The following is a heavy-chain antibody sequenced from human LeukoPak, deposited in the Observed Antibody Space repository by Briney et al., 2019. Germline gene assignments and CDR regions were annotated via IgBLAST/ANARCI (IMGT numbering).Heavy chain of an antibody. Sequence: SETLSLTCTVSGGSISSSTYYWGWIRRPPGKGLEWIGSIYYSGTTYYNPSLKSRVTVSVDTSKNQFSLNLSSVTAADTAVYYCVRGSTLRHYQYWGQGALVTVSS. CDR1: GGSISSSTYY. J-gene: IGHJ4*02. CDR3: VRGSTLRHYQY. D-gene: IGHD3-16*01. V-gene: IGHV4-39*01. CDR2: IYYSGTT.